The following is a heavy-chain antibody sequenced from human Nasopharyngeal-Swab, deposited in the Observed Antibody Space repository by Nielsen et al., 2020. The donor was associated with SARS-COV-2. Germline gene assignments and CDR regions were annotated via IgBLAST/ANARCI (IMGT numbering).Heavy chain of an antibody. CDR3: ARERGSSLGSYYYSMDV. V-gene: IGHV4-4*07. J-gene: IGHJ6*02. CDR2: IYISGST. Sequence: SETLSLTCTVSGGYISTYYWTWIRQPAGKGLEWIGRIYISGSTNYNPSLNSRLTMSVDTSKNQFSLKLSSVTAADTAVYYCARERGSSLGSYYYSMDVWGQGTTVTVSS. CDR1: GGYISTYY. D-gene: IGHD6-13*01.